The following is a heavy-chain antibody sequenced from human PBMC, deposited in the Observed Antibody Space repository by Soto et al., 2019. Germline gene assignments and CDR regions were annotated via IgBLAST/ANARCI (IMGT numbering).Heavy chain of an antibody. J-gene: IGHJ6*03. CDR1: GFTFSSYG. CDR2: ISYDGSNK. V-gene: IGHV3-30*18. D-gene: IGHD3-10*01. Sequence: GGSLRLSCAASGFTFSSYGMHWVRQAPGKGLEWVAVISYDGSNKYYADSVKGRFTISRDNSKNTLYLQMNSLRAEDTAVYYCAKDQLLWLGEPYYYMDVWGKGTTVTVSS. CDR3: AKDQLLWLGEPYYYMDV.